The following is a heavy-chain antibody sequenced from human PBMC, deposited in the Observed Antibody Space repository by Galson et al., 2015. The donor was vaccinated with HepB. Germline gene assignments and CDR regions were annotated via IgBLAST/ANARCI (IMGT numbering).Heavy chain of an antibody. V-gene: IGHV3-33*01. Sequence: LRLSCAASGFAFGNYGMHWVRPAPGKGLEWMALIWKDGSNKHYADSLKGRFRISRDNTKNTLFLEADSLRAEDTAVYYCAREDATITVAALEYWGQGVLSPSPQ. CDR2: IWKDGSNK. D-gene: IGHD1-14*01. CDR3: AREDATITVAALEY. CDR1: GFAFGNYG. J-gene: IGHJ4*02.